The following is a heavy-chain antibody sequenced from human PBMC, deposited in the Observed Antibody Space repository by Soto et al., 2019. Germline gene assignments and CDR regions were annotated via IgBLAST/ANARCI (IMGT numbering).Heavy chain of an antibody. J-gene: IGHJ5*02. V-gene: IGHV4-31*03. CDR3: ARAWTATAGWANWFDR. CDR1: GGSISGEGYY. CDR2: IHYSGST. D-gene: IGHD6-13*01. Sequence: QVQLQESGPGLVEPSQTLSLTCTVSGGSISGEGYYWSWIRQYSGRGLAWIGYIHYSGSTYYNPSLKSRVIISVDTSKTHFFLNLISVTAADTAVYYCARAWTATAGWANWFDRWGQGTLVTVSS.